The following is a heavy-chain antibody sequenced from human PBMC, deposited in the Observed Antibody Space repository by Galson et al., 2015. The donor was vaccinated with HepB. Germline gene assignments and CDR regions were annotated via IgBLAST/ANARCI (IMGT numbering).Heavy chain of an antibody. Sequence: SLRLSCAASGFTFNRYWMYWVRQAPGKGLEWVANIKHDGTEKYSADSVKGRFTVSRDNAKNSLYLQMNSLRAEDTAVYYCAGGLYDFGNRDYYFDLWGRGAQVTVSS. CDR1: GFTFNRYW. V-gene: IGHV3-7*03. CDR2: IKHDGTEK. J-gene: IGHJ2*01. D-gene: IGHD3-3*01. CDR3: AGGLYDFGNRDYYFDL.